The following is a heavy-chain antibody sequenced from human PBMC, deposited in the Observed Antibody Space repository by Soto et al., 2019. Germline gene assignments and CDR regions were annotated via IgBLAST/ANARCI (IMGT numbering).Heavy chain of an antibody. CDR1: GLPFSTLC. CDR3: ASRPSHVKYFGVFDY. CDR2: IKQDGSEK. V-gene: IGHV3-7*03. Sequence: GSLRLSCSVSGLPFSTLCMSWVRQAPGKGLEWVANIKQDGSEKYYVDSVKGRFTISRDNAKNSLFLQMNSLGVEDTALYYCASRPSHVKYFGVFDYWGRGALVTVSS. D-gene: IGHD3-10*01. J-gene: IGHJ4*02.